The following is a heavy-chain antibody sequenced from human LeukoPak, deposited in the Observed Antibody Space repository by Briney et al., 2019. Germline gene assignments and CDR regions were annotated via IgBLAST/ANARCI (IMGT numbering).Heavy chain of an antibody. D-gene: IGHD3-22*01. CDR1: GGSITSTNW. V-gene: IGHV4-4*02. J-gene: IGHJ4*02. CDR3: ARYWGPYDNSGSYFDY. Sequence: SGTLSLTCGVSGGSITSTNWWSWVRQPPGKGLEWIATINYSGNTYYNPPLKSRVTISVDTSKNQFSLKLSSVTAADTAVYYCARYWGPYDNSGSYFDYWGQGTLVTVSS. CDR2: INYSGNT.